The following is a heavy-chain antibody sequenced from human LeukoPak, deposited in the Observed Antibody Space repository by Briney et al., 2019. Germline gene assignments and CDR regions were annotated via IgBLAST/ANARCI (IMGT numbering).Heavy chain of an antibody. CDR2: IYPGDSDT. V-gene: IGHV5-51*01. J-gene: IGHJ6*02. CDR1: GYSFTSYW. Sequence: GESLKISCKGSGYSFTSYWISWVRQMPGKGLEWMGIIYPGDSDTRYSPSFQGQVTISADKSISTAYLQWSSLKASDTAMYYCARQGVFGVVTPPYYYYGMDVWGQGTTVTVSS. CDR3: ARQGVFGVVTPPYYYYGMDV. D-gene: IGHD3-3*01.